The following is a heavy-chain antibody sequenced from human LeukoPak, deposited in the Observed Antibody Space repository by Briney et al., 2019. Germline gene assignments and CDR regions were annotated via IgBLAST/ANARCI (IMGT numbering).Heavy chain of an antibody. CDR3: ARDLRKFQWLPSYFDY. V-gene: IGHV3-33*01. CDR2: IWYDGSNK. CDR1: GFTFSSYG. D-gene: IGHD6-19*01. J-gene: IGHJ4*02. Sequence: PGGSLRLSCAASGFTFSSYGMHWVRQAPGKGLEWVAVIWYDGSNKYYADSVKGRFTISRDNSKNTLYLQMNSLRAEDTAVYYCARDLRKFQWLPSYFDYWGQGTLVTVSS.